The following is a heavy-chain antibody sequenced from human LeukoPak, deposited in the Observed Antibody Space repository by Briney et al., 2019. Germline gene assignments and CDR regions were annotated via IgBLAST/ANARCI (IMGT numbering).Heavy chain of an antibody. Sequence: GRSLRLSCAASGFTFSSYGMHWVRQAPGKGLEWVAVIWYDGSNKYYADSVKGRFTISRDNSKNTLYLQMNSLRAEDTAVYYCARDPGSQQGFDYWGQGTLVTVSS. V-gene: IGHV3-33*08. D-gene: IGHD1/OR15-1a*01. CDR1: GFTFSSYG. J-gene: IGHJ4*02. CDR3: ARDPGSQQGFDY. CDR2: IWYDGSNK.